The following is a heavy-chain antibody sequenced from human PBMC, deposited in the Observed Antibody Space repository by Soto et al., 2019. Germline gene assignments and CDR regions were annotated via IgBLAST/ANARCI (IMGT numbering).Heavy chain of an antibody. D-gene: IGHD3-10*01. CDR3: ARDRDVWLGGGMDV. Sequence: QVQLVESGGGLVKPGGSLRLSCAASGFTFSDYYMSWIRQAPGKGLEWVSYISSSSSYTNYADSVKGRFTISRDNAKNSLYLQRNSLRAEDTAVYYCARDRDVWLGGGMDVWGQGTTVTVSS. J-gene: IGHJ6*02. CDR1: GFTFSDYY. V-gene: IGHV3-11*05. CDR2: ISSSSSYT.